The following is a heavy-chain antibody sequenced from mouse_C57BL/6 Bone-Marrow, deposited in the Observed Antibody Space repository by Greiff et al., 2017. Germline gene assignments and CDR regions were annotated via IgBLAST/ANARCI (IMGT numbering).Heavy chain of an antibody. J-gene: IGHJ4*01. D-gene: IGHD2-1*01. CDR1: GFTFSSYG. V-gene: IGHV5-6*01. CDR3: ARHLYYGNYGFYAMDY. Sequence: EVKLMESGGDLVKPGGSLKLSCAASGFTFSSYGMSWVRQTPDKRLEWVATISSGGSYTYYPDSVKGRFTISRDNAKNTLYLQMSSLKSEDTAMYYCARHLYYGNYGFYAMDYWGQGTSVTVSS. CDR2: ISSGGSYT.